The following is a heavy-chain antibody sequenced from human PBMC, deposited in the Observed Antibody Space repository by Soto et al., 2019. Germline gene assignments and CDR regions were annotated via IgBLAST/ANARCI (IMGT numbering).Heavy chain of an antibody. CDR2: IYPGDSDT. J-gene: IGHJ5*02. CDR1: GYSFTIYW. V-gene: IGHV5-51*01. CDR3: AXIPSYCGGDCYLRWWFDP. Sequence: PGESLKISCKGSGYSFTIYWIGWVRQMPGKGLEWMGIIYPGDSDTRYSPSFQGQVTISADKSISTAYLQWSSLKASDTAMYYCAXIPSYCGGDCYLRWWFDPWGQGTLVTSPQ. D-gene: IGHD2-21*02.